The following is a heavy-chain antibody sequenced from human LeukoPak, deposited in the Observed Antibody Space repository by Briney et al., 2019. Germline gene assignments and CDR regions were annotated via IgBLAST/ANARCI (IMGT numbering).Heavy chain of an antibody. Sequence: ASVKVSCKASGYRFTTYYIHWVRQAPGQGPEWMGIVIPSSGGTDYGHKLQGRVTMTRDTSTITVYMELSSLRFEDTAIYYCARESPDSFYFDYWGQGTLVTVSS. J-gene: IGHJ4*02. V-gene: IGHV1-46*04. CDR1: GYRFTTYY. D-gene: IGHD1-14*01. CDR3: ARESPDSFYFDY. CDR2: VIPSSGGT.